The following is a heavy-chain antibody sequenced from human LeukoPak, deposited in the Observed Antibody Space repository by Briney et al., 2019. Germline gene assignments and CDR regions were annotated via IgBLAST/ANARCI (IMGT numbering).Heavy chain of an antibody. V-gene: IGHV3-23*01. J-gene: IGHJ5*02. CDR3: ASQRVVGATTWFDP. CDR2: ISGSGDTT. D-gene: IGHD1-26*01. CDR1: GFTFSSYA. Sequence: GGSLRLSCAASGFTFSSYAMSWVRQAPGRGLEWVSTISGSGDTTYYADSVKGRFTISRDNSKNTLYLQMNSLRAEDTAVYYCASQRVVGATTWFDPWGQGTLVTVSS.